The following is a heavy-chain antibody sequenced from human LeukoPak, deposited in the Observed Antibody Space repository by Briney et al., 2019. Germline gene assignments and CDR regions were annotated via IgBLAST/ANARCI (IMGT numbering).Heavy chain of an antibody. V-gene: IGHV3-23*01. CDR1: GFTFSSYG. CDR3: AKEGYSRGYYSYYYMDV. D-gene: IGHD6-13*01. Sequence: GGSLRLSCAASGFTFSSYGMSWVRQAPGNGLEWVSTISGSGGSTYYADSVKGRFTISRDNSKNTLYLQMNSLRAEDTAVYYCAKEGYSRGYYSYYYMDVWGKGTTVTVSS. J-gene: IGHJ6*03. CDR2: ISGSGGST.